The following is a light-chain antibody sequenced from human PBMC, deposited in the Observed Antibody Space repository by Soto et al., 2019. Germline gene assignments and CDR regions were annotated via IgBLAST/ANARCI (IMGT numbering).Light chain of an antibody. V-gene: IGKV1-5*01. Sequence: IQMTQSPSTLSASVGDRVTITCRARQSISSWLAWYQQKPGKAPKLLIYDASSLKSGVPARFSGSGSGTEFTLTISSLQSEDFAVYYCQQYNNWPPTFGGGTKVDIK. J-gene: IGKJ4*01. CDR1: QSISSW. CDR2: DAS. CDR3: QQYNNWPPT.